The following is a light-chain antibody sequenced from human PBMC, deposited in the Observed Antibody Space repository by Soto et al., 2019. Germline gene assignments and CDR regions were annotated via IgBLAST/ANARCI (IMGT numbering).Light chain of an antibody. Sequence: QSVLTQPPSASETPGQRVTISCSGSSSNIGGNTVNWYQQLPGTAPKLLIYSNNQRPSGVPDRFSGSKSGTSASLAISGLQSEDEADYYCPAWDDSLNGYVFGTGTKLTVL. J-gene: IGLJ1*01. CDR2: SNN. CDR3: PAWDDSLNGYV. CDR1: SSNIGGNT. V-gene: IGLV1-44*01.